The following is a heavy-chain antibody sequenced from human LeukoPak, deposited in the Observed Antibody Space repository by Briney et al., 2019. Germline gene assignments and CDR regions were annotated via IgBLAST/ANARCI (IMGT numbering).Heavy chain of an antibody. V-gene: IGHV3-48*03. Sequence: PGGSLTLSCTPSGLTLSSYEMNWARQSPGKALEWVSYISSNDITIYYADSEKARFTLSRDNAKNSLCLQMNSLRAEDTSVYYCARVSGSGSYFAFWYWGQGTLVTVSS. CDR1: GLTLSSYE. D-gene: IGHD3-10*01. CDR3: ARVSGSGSYFAFWY. CDR2: ISSNDITI. J-gene: IGHJ4*02.